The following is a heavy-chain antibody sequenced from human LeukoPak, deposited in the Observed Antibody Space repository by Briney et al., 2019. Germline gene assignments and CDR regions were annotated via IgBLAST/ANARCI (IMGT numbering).Heavy chain of an antibody. CDR2: IYPGDSDT. CDR1: GYSFNTYW. J-gene: IGHJ4*02. Sequence: GESLKISCKGSGYSFNTYWIGWVRQMPGKGLEWMGIIYPGDSDTRYSPSFQGQVTISADKSISTAYLQWSSLKASDTAMYYCARPDTWDVGATPYYFDYWGQGTLVTVSS. CDR3: ARPDTWDVGATPYYFDY. V-gene: IGHV5-51*01. D-gene: IGHD1-26*01.